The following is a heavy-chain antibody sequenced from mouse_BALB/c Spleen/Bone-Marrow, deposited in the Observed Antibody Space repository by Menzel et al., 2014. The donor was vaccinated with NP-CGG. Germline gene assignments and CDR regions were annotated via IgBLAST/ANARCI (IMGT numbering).Heavy chain of an antibody. Sequence: EVQLVESGGGLVQPGGSLKPSCAASGFDFSRYWMSWVRQAPGKGLEWIGEINPDSSTINYTPSLKDKFIISRDNAKNTLCLQMSKVRSEDTALYYCARQGYYGYSDYWGQGTTLTVSS. J-gene: IGHJ2*01. V-gene: IGHV4-1*02. D-gene: IGHD1-2*01. CDR1: GFDFSRYW. CDR3: ARQGYYGYSDY. CDR2: INPDSSTI.